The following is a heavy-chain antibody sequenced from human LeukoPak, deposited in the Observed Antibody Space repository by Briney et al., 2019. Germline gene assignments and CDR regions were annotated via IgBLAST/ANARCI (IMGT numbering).Heavy chain of an antibody. Sequence: GASVKVSCKASGYTFTSYYMHWVRQAPGQGLEWMGIINPSGGSTSYAQKFQGRVTMTRDTSTSTVYMELSSLRSEDTAVYYCARDTIADWVRPQGPSYFQHWGQGTLVTVSS. CDR2: INPSGGST. D-gene: IGHD3-9*01. CDR1: GYTFTSYY. CDR3: ARDTIADWVRPQGPSYFQH. J-gene: IGHJ1*01. V-gene: IGHV1-46*01.